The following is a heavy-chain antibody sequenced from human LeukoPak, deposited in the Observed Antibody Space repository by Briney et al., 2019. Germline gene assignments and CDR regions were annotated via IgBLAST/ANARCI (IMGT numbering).Heavy chain of an antibody. J-gene: IGHJ2*01. D-gene: IGHD6-13*01. V-gene: IGHV3-23*01. CDR3: ARVDGSSWSAPGVTPNWYFDL. Sequence: GGSLRLSCAASGFTFSSYAMSWVRQAPGKGLEWVSAISGSGGSTYYADSVKGRFTISRDNAKNSLYLQMNSLRAEDTAVYYCARVDGSSWSAPGVTPNWYFDLWGRGTLVTVSS. CDR2: ISGSGGST. CDR1: GFTFSSYA.